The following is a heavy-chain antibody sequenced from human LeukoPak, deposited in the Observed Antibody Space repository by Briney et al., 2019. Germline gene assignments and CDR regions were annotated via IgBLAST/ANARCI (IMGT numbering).Heavy chain of an antibody. CDR1: GFIFSSYG. J-gene: IGHJ4*02. CDR2: TWGDGSTK. D-gene: IGHD3-10*01. Sequence: PGTSLRLSCAASGFIFSSYGMHWVRQAPGKGLEWVAVTWGDGSTKYYADSVKGRFAISRDNSENTLYLQMSSLRVEDTAVYYCARDSGGHLFDYWGQGTLVTVSS. CDR3: ARDSGGHLFDY. V-gene: IGHV3-33*01.